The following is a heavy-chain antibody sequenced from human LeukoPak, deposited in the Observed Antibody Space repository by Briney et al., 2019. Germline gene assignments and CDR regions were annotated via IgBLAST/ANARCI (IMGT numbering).Heavy chain of an antibody. J-gene: IGHJ2*01. CDR3: AKDSLIAVAGTRPWWYFDL. V-gene: IGHV3-23*01. CDR1: GFTFSSYA. Sequence: GGSLRLSCAASGFTFSSYAMSWVRQAPGKGLEWVSAISGSGSTYYADSVKGRFTISRDNSKNTLYLQMNSLRAEDTAVYYCAKDSLIAVAGTRPWWYFDLWGRGTLVTVSS. D-gene: IGHD6-19*01. CDR2: ISGSGST.